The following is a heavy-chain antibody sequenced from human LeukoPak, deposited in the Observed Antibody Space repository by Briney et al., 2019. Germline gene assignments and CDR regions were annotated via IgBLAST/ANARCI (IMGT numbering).Heavy chain of an antibody. CDR3: ATKQWLNS. CDR1: GFTFSNAW. D-gene: IGHD6-19*01. CDR2: ISSGGDDI. V-gene: IGHV3-21*01. Sequence: GGTLRLSCAASGFTFSNAWMSWVRQAPGKGLEWVSSISSGGDDIYYSDLVKGRFTISRDSAKNSLFLQMSNLRADDTAVYYCATKQWLNSWGQGTWVIVFS. J-gene: IGHJ4*02.